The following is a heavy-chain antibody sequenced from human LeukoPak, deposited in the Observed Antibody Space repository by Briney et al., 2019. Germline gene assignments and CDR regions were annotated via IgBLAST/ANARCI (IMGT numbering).Heavy chain of an antibody. CDR3: AKEYSSSSAPGDFDY. D-gene: IGHD6-6*01. V-gene: IGHV3-23*01. J-gene: IGHJ4*02. CDR2: ISGSGGST. Sequence: GGSLRLSCAASGFTFSSYAMSWVRQAPGRGLEWVSAISGSGGSTYYADSVKGRFTISRDNSKNTLYLQMNSLRAEDTAVYYCAKEYSSSSAPGDFDYWGQGTLVTVSS. CDR1: GFTFSSYA.